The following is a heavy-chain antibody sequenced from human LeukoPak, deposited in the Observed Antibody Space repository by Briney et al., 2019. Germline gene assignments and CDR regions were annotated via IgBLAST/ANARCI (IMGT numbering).Heavy chain of an antibody. CDR2: ISSTGGTT. V-gene: IGHV3-23*01. D-gene: IGHD2-15*01. Sequence: GGSPRLSCVASGFTFSRFEMNWVRQAPGKGLEWVSSISSTGGTTYYADSVKGRFTISRDNSKNTLYLQMNSLRAEDTAIYYCAKNGDRGAYCTGGTCYPYFYYYMDVWGKGTTVTI. CDR1: GFTFSRFE. CDR3: AKNGDRGAYCTGGTCYPYFYYYMDV. J-gene: IGHJ6*03.